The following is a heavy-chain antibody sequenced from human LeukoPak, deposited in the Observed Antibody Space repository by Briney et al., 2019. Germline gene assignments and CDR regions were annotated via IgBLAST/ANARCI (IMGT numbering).Heavy chain of an antibody. J-gene: IGHJ1*01. V-gene: IGHV3-23*01. Sequence: GGSLRLSCAASGFTFSSYAMSWVRQAPGKGLEWVSGISGSGRTTYYADSVKGRFIISRDNSKNTLYLQMNSLRAEDTAVYFCAKVGATAGTLRIEYFQHWGQGTLVTVSS. CDR1: GFTFSSYA. D-gene: IGHD6-13*01. CDR3: AKVGATAGTLRIEYFQH. CDR2: ISGSGRTT.